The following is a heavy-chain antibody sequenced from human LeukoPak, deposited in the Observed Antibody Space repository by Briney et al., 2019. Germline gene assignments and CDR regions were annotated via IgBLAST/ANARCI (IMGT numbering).Heavy chain of an antibody. CDR2: ISYDGSNK. CDR1: GFTFSSYG. V-gene: IGHV3-30*18. Sequence: PGGSLRLSCAASGFTFSSYGMHWVRQAPGKGLEWVAVISYDGSNKYYADSVKGRFTISRDNSKNTLYLQMNSLRAEDTAVYYCAKDDAFDIWGRGTMVTVSS. J-gene: IGHJ3*02. CDR3: AKDDAFDI.